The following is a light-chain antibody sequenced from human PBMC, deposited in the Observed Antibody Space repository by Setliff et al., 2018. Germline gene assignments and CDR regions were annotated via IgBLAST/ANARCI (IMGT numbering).Light chain of an antibody. CDR3: AAWDDSLSGWV. CDR2: RNN. V-gene: IGLV1-47*01. CDR1: SSNIGSNY. J-gene: IGLJ3*02. Sequence: QSVLTQQPSASGTPGQRVTISCSGSSSNIGSNYVYWYQQLPGTAPKLLIYRNNQRPSGVPDRFSGSKSGTSASLAISGLRSEDEADYYCAAWDDSLSGWVFGGGTQRTVL.